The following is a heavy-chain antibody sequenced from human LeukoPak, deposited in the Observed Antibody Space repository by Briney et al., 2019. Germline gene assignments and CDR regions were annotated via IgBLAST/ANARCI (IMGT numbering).Heavy chain of an antibody. CDR3: AKGASGAQNYYYYMDV. Sequence: GGSLRLSCAASGFTFSSYAMSWVRQAPGKGLEWVSAISGSGGSTYYADSVKGRFTISRDNSKNTLYLQMNSLRAEDTAVYYCAKGASGAQNYYYYMDVWGKGTTVTVSS. CDR2: ISGSGGST. CDR1: GFTFSSYA. V-gene: IGHV3-23*01. J-gene: IGHJ6*03. D-gene: IGHD6-25*01.